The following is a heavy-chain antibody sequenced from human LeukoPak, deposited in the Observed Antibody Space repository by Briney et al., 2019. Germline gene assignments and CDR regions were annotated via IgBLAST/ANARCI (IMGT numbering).Heavy chain of an antibody. V-gene: IGHV3-48*01. Sequence: GGSLRLSCAASGFTFSTYSMNWVRQAPGKGLEWVSYIGSSDTTIYYADSVKGRFTISRDNAKNSLYLQMNSLRAEDTAVYYCARRKAPWFGEFDYWGQGTLVTVSS. D-gene: IGHD3-10*01. CDR2: IGSSDTTI. J-gene: IGHJ4*02. CDR1: GFTFSTYS. CDR3: ARRKAPWFGEFDY.